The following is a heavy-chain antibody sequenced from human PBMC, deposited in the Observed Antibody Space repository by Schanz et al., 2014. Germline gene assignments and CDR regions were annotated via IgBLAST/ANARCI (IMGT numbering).Heavy chain of an antibody. Sequence: DVQLVDSGGGLVQPGGSLRLSCAASGFTFSSYGMHWVRQAPGKGLEWVSRMIGSGSSVFYADSVKGRFTISRDNSKNSVSLQMDSLRAEDTAVYYCARGIITMVRGGDVGAFDIWGQGTMVTVSS. J-gene: IGHJ3*02. CDR1: GFTFSSYG. D-gene: IGHD3-10*01. V-gene: IGHV3-48*01. CDR2: MIGSGSSV. CDR3: ARGIITMVRGGDVGAFDI.